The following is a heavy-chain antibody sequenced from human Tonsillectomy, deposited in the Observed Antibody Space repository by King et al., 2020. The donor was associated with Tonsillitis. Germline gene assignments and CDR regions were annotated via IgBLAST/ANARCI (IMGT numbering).Heavy chain of an antibody. V-gene: IGHV1-69*04. CDR1: GGTFSSYA. CDR2: IIPILGIA. D-gene: IGHD6-13*01. J-gene: IGHJ4*02. Sequence: QLVQSGAEVKKPGSSVKVSCKASGGTFSSYAISWVRQAPGQGLEWMGRIIPILGIANYAQKFQGRVTITADKSTSTAYMELSSLRSEDTAVYYCATNAPAAGTTNDYWGQGTLVTVSS. CDR3: ATNAPAAGTTNDY.